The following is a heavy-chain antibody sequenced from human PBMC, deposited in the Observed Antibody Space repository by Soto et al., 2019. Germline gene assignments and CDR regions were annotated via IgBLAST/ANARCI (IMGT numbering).Heavy chain of an antibody. D-gene: IGHD5-12*01. CDR2: IWYDGSNK. CDR3: AREVEMATINPLVGY. V-gene: IGHV3-33*01. Sequence: GGSLRLSCAASGFTFSSYGMHWVRQAPGKGLEWVAVIWYDGSNKYYADSVKGRFTISRDNSKNTLYLQMNSLRAEDTAVYYCAREVEMATINPLVGYWGQGTLVTVSS. CDR1: GFTFSSYG. J-gene: IGHJ4*02.